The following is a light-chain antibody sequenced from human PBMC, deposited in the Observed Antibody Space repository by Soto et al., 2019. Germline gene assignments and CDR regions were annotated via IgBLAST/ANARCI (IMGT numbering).Light chain of an antibody. CDR1: SSDVGGYNY. J-gene: IGLJ2*01. Sequence: QSALTQPPSASGSPGQSVTISCTGTSSDVGGYNYVSWYQQHPGKAPKLMIYEVSNRPSGVSNRFSGSKSGNTASLTISGLQAEDEAAYYCSSYTTSVTRVVFGGGTKLTVL. CDR2: EVS. V-gene: IGLV2-14*01. CDR3: SSYTTSVTRVV.